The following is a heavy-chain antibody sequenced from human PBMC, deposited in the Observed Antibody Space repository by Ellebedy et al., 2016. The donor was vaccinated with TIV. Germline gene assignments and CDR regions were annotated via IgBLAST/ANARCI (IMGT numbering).Heavy chain of an antibody. CDR2: INWNGGST. Sequence: GESLKISCAASGFTFSSYSMNWVRQAPGKGLEWVSGINWNGGSTSYADSVKGRFTISRDNSKNSLYLQMNSLRAEDTALYYCARDRDSSGWFGNFDLWGRGTLVTVSS. V-gene: IGHV3-20*04. D-gene: IGHD6-19*01. J-gene: IGHJ2*01. CDR3: ARDRDSSGWFGNFDL. CDR1: GFTFSSYS.